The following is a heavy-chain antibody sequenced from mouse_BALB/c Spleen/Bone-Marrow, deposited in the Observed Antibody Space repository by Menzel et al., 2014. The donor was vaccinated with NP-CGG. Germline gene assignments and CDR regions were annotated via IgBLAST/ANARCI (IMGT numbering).Heavy chain of an antibody. CDR3: ARWGFDY. CDR1: GYTFTSYW. V-gene: IGHV1S81*02. J-gene: IGHJ2*01. Sequence: QVQLQQSGAELVKPGASVKRSCKAPGYTFTSYWMHWGKQRPGQGLEWIGGINPRNGRTNYNEKFKSKATLTVDKSSSTAYMQLSSLTSEDSAVYYCARWGFDYWGQSTTLTVSS. CDR2: INPRNGRT.